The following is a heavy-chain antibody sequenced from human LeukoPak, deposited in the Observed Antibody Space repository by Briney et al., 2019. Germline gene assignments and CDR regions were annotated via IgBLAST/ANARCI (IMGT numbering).Heavy chain of an antibody. Sequence: ASVKVSCTASGYTSTGYYMHWVRQAPGQGLEWMGWINPNSGGTNYAQKFQGRVTMTRDTSISTAYMELSRLRSDDTAVYYCARGALTTVVTPYYYMDVWGKGTTVTVSS. CDR3: ARGALTTVVTPYYYMDV. J-gene: IGHJ6*03. CDR2: INPNSGGT. V-gene: IGHV1-2*02. D-gene: IGHD4-23*01. CDR1: GYTSTGYY.